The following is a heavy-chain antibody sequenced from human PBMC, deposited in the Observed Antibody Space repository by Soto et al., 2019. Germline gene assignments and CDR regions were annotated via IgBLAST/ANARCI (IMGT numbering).Heavy chain of an antibody. CDR1: GYSFTSYW. CDR3: ARLKGDFWSGYYSPSWLGFYYYYGMDV. V-gene: IGHV5-51*01. CDR2: IYPGDSDT. D-gene: IGHD3-3*01. J-gene: IGHJ6*02. Sequence: GESLKISCKGSGYSFTSYWIGWVRQMPGKGLEWMGIIYPGDSDTRYSPSFQGRVTISADKSISTAYLQWSSLKASDTAMYYCARLKGDFWSGYYSPSWLGFYYYYGMDVWGQGTTVTVSS.